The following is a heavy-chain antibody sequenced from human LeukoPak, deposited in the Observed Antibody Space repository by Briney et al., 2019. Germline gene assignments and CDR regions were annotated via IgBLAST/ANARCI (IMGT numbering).Heavy chain of an antibody. Sequence: PGGSLRLSCAASGFTFSSYGMSWVRQAPGKGLEWVSAISGSGGSTYYADSVKGRFTISRDNSKNTLYLQMNSLRAEDTAVYYCAKNAYYYDSSGYLNWGQGTLVTVSS. V-gene: IGHV3-23*01. CDR1: GFTFSSYG. D-gene: IGHD3-22*01. J-gene: IGHJ4*02. CDR2: ISGSGGST. CDR3: AKNAYYYDSSGYLN.